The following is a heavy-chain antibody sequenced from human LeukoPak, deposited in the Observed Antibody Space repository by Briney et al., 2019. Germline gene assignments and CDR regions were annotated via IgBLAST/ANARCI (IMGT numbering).Heavy chain of an antibody. CDR1: GGSISSSSYY. CDR2: IYYSGST. D-gene: IGHD2-2*01. Sequence: SETLSLTCTVSGGSISSSSYYWGWIRLPPGKGLERIGSIYYSGSTYYNPSLKSRVTISVDTSKNQFSLKLSSVTAADTAVYYCASMCSSTSCPFDYWGQGTLVTVSS. CDR3: ASMCSSTSCPFDY. J-gene: IGHJ4*02. V-gene: IGHV4-39*01.